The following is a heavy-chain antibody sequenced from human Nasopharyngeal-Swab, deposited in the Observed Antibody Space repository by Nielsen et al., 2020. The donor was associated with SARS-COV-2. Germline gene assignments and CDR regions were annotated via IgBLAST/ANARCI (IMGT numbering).Heavy chain of an antibody. Sequence: GGSLRLSCLASGFTFNNNAMTWVRQAPGKGLEWVSTVSGSGKITYYADSVKGRFTISRDNSKNTLYLQMNSLRAEDTAVYYCARDPSPAVAAYFDYWGQGTLVTVSS. D-gene: IGHD2-15*01. CDR2: VSGSGKIT. CDR3: ARDPSPAVAAYFDY. V-gene: IGHV3-23*01. J-gene: IGHJ4*02. CDR1: GFTFNNNA.